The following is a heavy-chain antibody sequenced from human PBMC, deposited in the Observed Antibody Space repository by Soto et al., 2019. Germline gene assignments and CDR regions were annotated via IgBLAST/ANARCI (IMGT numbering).Heavy chain of an antibody. Sequence: EVQLLESGGGLVQPGGSLRLSCAASGFTFSSYAMSWVRQAPGKGLEWGSAISGSGGSTYYSDSVKGRFTISRDNSKNMLYLQMNSLRAEDTAVYYCAKVTTVLLWFGELQNYFDYWGQGTLVTVSS. CDR3: AKVTTVLLWFGELQNYFDY. CDR2: ISGSGGST. V-gene: IGHV3-23*01. D-gene: IGHD3-10*01. J-gene: IGHJ4*02. CDR1: GFTFSSYA.